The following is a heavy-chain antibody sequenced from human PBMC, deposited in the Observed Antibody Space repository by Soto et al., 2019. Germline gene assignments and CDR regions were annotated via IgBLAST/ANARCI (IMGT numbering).Heavy chain of an antibody. V-gene: IGHV2-5*02. D-gene: IGHD1-26*01. Sequence: QITLKESGPTLVKPTQTLTLTCTFSGFSLSTRDVGVGWIRQPPGKALEWLAVIYWDDSKTYRPSLESRLTITQGTSISQVALTMTITDPVDTATYYCAHAYGGRSLYWGQGTLVTVSS. J-gene: IGHJ4*02. CDR3: AHAYGGRSLY. CDR1: GFSLSTRDVG. CDR2: IYWDDSK.